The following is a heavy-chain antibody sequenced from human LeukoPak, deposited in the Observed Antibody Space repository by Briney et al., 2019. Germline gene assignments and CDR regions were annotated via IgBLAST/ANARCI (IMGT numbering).Heavy chain of an antibody. D-gene: IGHD4-11*01. CDR1: GYTFTGYY. CDR2: IIPIFGTA. CDR3: ARIPDEYSTYNWFDP. Sequence: SVKVSCKASGYTFTGYYMHWVRQAPGQGLEWMGGIIPIFGTANYAQKFQGRVTITADKSTSTAYMELSSLRSEDTAVYYCARIPDEYSTYNWFDPWGQGTLVTVSS. J-gene: IGHJ5*02. V-gene: IGHV1-69*06.